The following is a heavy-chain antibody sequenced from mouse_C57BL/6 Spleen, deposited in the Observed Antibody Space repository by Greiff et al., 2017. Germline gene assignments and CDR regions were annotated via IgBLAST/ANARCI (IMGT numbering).Heavy chain of an antibody. CDR1: GYTFTSYW. CDR2: IDPSDSYT. V-gene: IGHV1-69*01. CDR3: ARSGYGYGY. Sequence: VQLQQPGAELVMPGASVKLSCKASGYTFTSYWMHWVKQRPGQGLEWIGEIDPSDSYTNYNQKFKGKSTLTVDKSSSTAYMQLSSLTSEDSAVYYCARSGYGYGYWGQGTTLTVSS. D-gene: IGHD2-2*01. J-gene: IGHJ2*01.